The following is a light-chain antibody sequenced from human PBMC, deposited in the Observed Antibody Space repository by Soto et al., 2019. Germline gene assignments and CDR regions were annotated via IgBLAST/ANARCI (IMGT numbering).Light chain of an antibody. Sequence: EIVLTQSPGTLSLPPGERATLSCRASQSVSSSYLAWYQQKPGQAPRLLIYGASSRATGIPDRFSGSGSGTDFTLTISRLEPEDFAVYHCQQYDSSPLTFGGGTKVEIK. CDR2: GAS. CDR1: QSVSSSY. J-gene: IGKJ4*01. CDR3: QQYDSSPLT. V-gene: IGKV3-20*01.